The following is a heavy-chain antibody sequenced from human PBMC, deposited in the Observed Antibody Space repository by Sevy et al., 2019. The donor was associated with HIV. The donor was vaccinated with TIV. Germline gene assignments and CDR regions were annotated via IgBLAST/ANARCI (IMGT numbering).Heavy chain of an antibody. CDR2: IYPGDSDT. CDR1: GYSFTSYW. Sequence: GESLKISCKGSGYSFTSYWIGWVRQMLGKGLEWMGIIYPGDSDTRYSPSFQGQVTISADKSISTAYLQWSSLKASDTAMYYCARTIAARRDAFDIWGQGTMVTVSS. CDR3: ARTIAARRDAFDI. D-gene: IGHD6-6*01. J-gene: IGHJ3*02. V-gene: IGHV5-51*01.